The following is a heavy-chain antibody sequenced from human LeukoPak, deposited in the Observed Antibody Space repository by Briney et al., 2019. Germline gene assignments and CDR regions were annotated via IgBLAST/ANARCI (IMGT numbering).Heavy chain of an antibody. CDR2: INPNSGGT. CDR3: ARAIPHPRSGSYEDY. V-gene: IGHV1-2*04. D-gene: IGHD1-26*01. J-gene: IGHJ4*02. Sequence: ASVKVSCKASGYTFTGYYMHWVRQPPGQGLEWMGWINPNSGGTNYAQTFQGWVTMTTDTSISTPYMELSRLRSEDTAVYYCARAIPHPRSGSYEDYGGQGTLVTVSS. CDR1: GYTFTGYY.